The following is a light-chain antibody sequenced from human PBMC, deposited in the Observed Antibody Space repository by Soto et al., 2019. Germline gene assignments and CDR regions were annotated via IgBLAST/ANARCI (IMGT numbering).Light chain of an antibody. J-gene: IGKJ1*01. Sequence: DIQMTQSPASVSASVGDRVTITCRASQGIRSFLNWYQQKPGKAPKLLISGSSSLESGVPSRFSSSGSGTDFTLTISRLQPEDFATYYCQQTYDSPWAFGPGTKV. V-gene: IGKV1-39*01. CDR2: GSS. CDR1: QGIRSF. CDR3: QQTYDSPWA.